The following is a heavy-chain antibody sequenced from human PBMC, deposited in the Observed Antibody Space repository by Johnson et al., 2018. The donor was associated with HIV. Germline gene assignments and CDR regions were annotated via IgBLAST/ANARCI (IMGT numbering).Heavy chain of an antibody. J-gene: IGHJ3*02. V-gene: IGHV3-20*04. CDR2: INWNGATT. CDR1: GFTFDDFG. CDR3: ARDVKYYDSSGYYSDAFYI. D-gene: IGHD3-22*01. Sequence: VQLVESGGSVERPGGSLRLSCVASGFTFDDFGMSWVRQAPGKGLEWVSGINWNGATTGYADSVQGRFTISRDNAKKSLYLQVNSLRGEDTALYYCARDVKYYDSSGYYSDAFYIWGQGTLVTVSS.